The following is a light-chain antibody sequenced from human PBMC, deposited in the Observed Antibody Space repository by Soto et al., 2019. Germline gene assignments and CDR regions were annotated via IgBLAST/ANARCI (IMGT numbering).Light chain of an antibody. CDR3: SSYTTSSAYV. CDR1: SSDVGAYNY. V-gene: IGLV2-14*01. J-gene: IGLJ1*01. CDR2: DVS. Sequence: QSVLTQPASVSGSPGQSITISCTGTSSDVGAYNYVSWYQQHPGKAPKLMIYDVSNRPSGVSNRFSASKSGNTASLTISGLQAEDGADYYCSSYTTSSAYVFGTGTKVTV.